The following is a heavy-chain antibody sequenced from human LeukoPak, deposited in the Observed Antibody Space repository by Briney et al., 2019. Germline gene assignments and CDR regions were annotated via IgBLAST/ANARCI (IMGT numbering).Heavy chain of an antibody. CDR2: IYYSGST. Sequence: SETLSLTCTVSGGSISSYYWSWIRQPPGKGLEWIGYIYYSGSTNYNPSLKSRVTISVDTSKNQFSLKLSSVTAADTAVYYCAGGPCQRAACYYYYYMDVWGKGTTATVSS. V-gene: IGHV4-59*01. CDR1: GGSISSYY. J-gene: IGHJ6*03. CDR3: AGGPCQRAACYYYYYMDV. D-gene: IGHD1-26*01.